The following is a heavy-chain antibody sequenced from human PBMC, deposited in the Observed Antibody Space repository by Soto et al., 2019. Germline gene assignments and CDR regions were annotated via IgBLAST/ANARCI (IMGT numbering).Heavy chain of an antibody. CDR3: ARDVAMPTGLGRGY. CDR1: GFAFTNYG. J-gene: IGHJ4*02. D-gene: IGHD2-15*01. V-gene: IGHV3-30*03. Sequence: GGSLRLSCAASGFAFTNYGIHWVRQAPGKGLEWVAHISNDGSKKFYGDSVKGRFTISRDNSENTVYLQMTSLRPDDTAVFYCARDVAMPTGLGRGYWGQGTL. CDR2: ISNDGSKK.